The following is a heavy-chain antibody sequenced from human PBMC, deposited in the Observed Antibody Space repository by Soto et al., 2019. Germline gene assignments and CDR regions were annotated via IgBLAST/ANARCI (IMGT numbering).Heavy chain of an antibody. CDR2: ISGSGDRT. J-gene: IGHJ6*02. CDR3: ARVSGSDCHNGMDV. Sequence: GGSLRLSCAASGFTFSSYAITWVRQAPGKGLEWVSVISGSGDRTYYADSVKGRFTISRDNSKNTLYLQMNSLRAEDTAVYYCARVSGSDCHNGMDVWGQGTTVTVSS. CDR1: GFTFSSYA. V-gene: IGHV3-23*01. D-gene: IGHD2-21*02.